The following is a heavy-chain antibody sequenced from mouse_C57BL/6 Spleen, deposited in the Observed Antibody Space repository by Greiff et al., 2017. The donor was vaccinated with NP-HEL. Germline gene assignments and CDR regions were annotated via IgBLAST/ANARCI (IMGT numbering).Heavy chain of an antibody. Sequence: QVQLKQSGAELVRPGTSVKVSCKASGYAFTNYLIEWVKQRPGQGLEWIGVINPGSGGTNYNEKFKGKATLTADKSSSTAYMQLSSLTSEDSAVYFCARSDYERFAYWGQGTLVTVSA. J-gene: IGHJ3*01. D-gene: IGHD2-4*01. CDR2: INPGSGGT. CDR1: GYAFTNYL. V-gene: IGHV1-54*01. CDR3: ARSDYERFAY.